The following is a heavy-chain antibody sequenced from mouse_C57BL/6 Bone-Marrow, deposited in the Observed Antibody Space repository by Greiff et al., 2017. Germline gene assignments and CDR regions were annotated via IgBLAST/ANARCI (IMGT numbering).Heavy chain of an antibody. V-gene: IGHV5-9-1*02. CDR3: TRDKRVTGCYAMDY. J-gene: IGHJ4*01. CDR2: ISSGGDYI. CDR1: GFTFSSYA. Sequence: EVQRVESGEGLVKPGGSLKLSCAASGFTFSSYAMSWVRQTPEKRLEWVAYISSGGDYIYYADTVKGRFTISRDNARNTLYLQMSSLKSEDTAMYYCTRDKRVTGCYAMDYWGQGTSVTVSS. D-gene: IGHD4-1*01.